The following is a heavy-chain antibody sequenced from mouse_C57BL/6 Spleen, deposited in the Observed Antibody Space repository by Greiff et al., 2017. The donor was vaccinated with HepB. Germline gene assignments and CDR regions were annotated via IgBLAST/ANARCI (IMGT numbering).Heavy chain of an antibody. CDR3: ARSHYDYDEGENYYAMDY. CDR1: GYAFTNYL. V-gene: IGHV1-54*01. D-gene: IGHD2-4*01. CDR2: INPGSGGT. Sequence: QVQLKESGAELVRPGTSVKVSCKASGYAFTNYLIEWVKQRPGQGLEWIGVINPGSGGTNYNEKFKGKATLTADKSSSTAYMQLSSLTSEDSAVYFCARSHYDYDEGENYYAMDYWGQGTSVTVSS. J-gene: IGHJ4*01.